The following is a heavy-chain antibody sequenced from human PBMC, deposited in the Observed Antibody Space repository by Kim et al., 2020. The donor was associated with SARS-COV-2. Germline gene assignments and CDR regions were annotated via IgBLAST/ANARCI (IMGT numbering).Heavy chain of an antibody. CDR3: ARGHDYGGNPPGG. Sequence: YAQKFQGRGTMTRDTSTSTVYMELGSLRSEDTAVYYCARGHDYGGNPPGGWGQGTLVTVSS. J-gene: IGHJ4*02. V-gene: IGHV1-46*01. D-gene: IGHD4-17*01.